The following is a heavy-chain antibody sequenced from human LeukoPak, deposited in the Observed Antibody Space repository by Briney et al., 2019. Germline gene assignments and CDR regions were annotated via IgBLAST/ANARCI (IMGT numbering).Heavy chain of an antibody. CDR2: IKQDGSEK. Sequence: GGSLRLSCAASGFTFSNYWMSWVRQAPGKGLEWVSDIKQDGSEKYYVDSVKGRFTISRDNAKNSLYLQMNSLRAEDTAVYYCARDPSSGYYGYGDAFDIWGQGTMVTVSS. V-gene: IGHV3-7*01. CDR1: GFTFSNYW. CDR3: ARDPSSGYYGYGDAFDI. J-gene: IGHJ3*02. D-gene: IGHD3-22*01.